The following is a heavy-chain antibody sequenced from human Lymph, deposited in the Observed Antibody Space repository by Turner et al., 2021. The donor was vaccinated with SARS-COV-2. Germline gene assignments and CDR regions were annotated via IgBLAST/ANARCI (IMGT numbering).Heavy chain of an antibody. J-gene: IGHJ3*02. CDR1: AGTFISYA. CDR3: ARDTAVAGTLGAFDI. V-gene: IGHV1-69*01. CDR2: IIPIVGTG. D-gene: IGHD6-19*01. Sequence: QVPLVQSGSEVKKPGSSVKVSCKASAGTFISYAISWVRQAPGQGLEWMGGIIPIVGTGNYAQKFQGRVTITADESTSTADMELSSLRSEDTAVYYCARDTAVAGTLGAFDIWGKGTMVTVSS.